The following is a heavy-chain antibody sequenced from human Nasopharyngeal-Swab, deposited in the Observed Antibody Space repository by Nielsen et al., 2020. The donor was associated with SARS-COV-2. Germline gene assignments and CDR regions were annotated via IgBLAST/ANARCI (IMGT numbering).Heavy chain of an antibody. CDR2: IIPILGIA. D-gene: IGHD6-13*01. J-gene: IGHJ4*02. CDR1: GGTFSSYA. CDR3: ARDATYGQLGNFDY. V-gene: IGHV1-69*04. Sequence: SVKVSCKASGGTFSSYAISWVRRAPGQGLEWMGRIIPILGIANYAQKFQGRVTITADKSTSTAYMELSSLRSEDTAVYYCARDATYGQLGNFDYWGQGTLVTVSS.